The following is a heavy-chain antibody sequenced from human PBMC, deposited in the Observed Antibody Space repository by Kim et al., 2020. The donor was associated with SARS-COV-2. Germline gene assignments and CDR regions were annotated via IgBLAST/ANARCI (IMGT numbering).Heavy chain of an antibody. CDR2: INSDGSST. CDR1: GFTFSSYW. J-gene: IGHJ6*02. CDR3: ARGYCTGGVCYYYYYGMDV. Sequence: GGSLRHSCAASGFTFSSYWMHWVRQAPGKGLVWVSRINSDGSSTSYADSVKGRFTISRDNAKNTLYLQMNSLRAEDTAVYYCARGYCTGGVCYYYYYGMDVWGQGTTVTVSS. V-gene: IGHV3-74*01. D-gene: IGHD2-8*02.